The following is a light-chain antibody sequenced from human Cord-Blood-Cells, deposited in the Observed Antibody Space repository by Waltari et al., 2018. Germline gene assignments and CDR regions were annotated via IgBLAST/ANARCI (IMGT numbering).Light chain of an antibody. CDR2: DAS. J-gene: IGKJ3*01. Sequence: IVLTQSPATLSLSPGARVTLSCRPSQSVSSYLAWYQQKPGQAPRLLIYDASNRATGIPARFSGSGSGTDFTLTISSLEPEDFAVYYCQQRSNWPRTFGPGTKVDIK. V-gene: IGKV3-11*01. CDR3: QQRSNWPRT. CDR1: QSVSSY.